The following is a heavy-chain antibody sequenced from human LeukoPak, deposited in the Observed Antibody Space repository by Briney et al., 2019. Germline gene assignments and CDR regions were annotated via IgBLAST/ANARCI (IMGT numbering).Heavy chain of an antibody. Sequence: GGSLRLSCAASGFTFSSYGMHWVRHAPGKGLEWVAVIWYDGSNKYYADSVKGRFTISRDNSKNTLYLQMNSLRAEDTAVYYCARSLRGSYYHYYYGMDVWGQGTTVTVSS. V-gene: IGHV3-33*01. CDR3: ARSLRGSYYHYYYGMDV. CDR1: GFTFSSYG. J-gene: IGHJ6*02. D-gene: IGHD1-26*01. CDR2: IWYDGSNK.